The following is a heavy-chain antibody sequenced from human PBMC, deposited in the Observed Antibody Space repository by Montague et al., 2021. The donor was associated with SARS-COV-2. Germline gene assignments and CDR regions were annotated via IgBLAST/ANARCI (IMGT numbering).Heavy chain of an antibody. CDR1: GGSINDYN. CDR2: VNHSGSS. J-gene: IGHJ3*01. Sequence: SETLSLTCAVYGGSINDYNWTWIRQPPGKGLEWIGEVNHSGSSNYYQSLKSRVTISVDKSKNQISLTLAYVTAADTATYYCSSGQVTVFAVLIALPAAGAIDVWGQGTTVTVSS. CDR3: SSGQVTVFAVLIALPAAGAIDV. D-gene: IGHD3-3*01. V-gene: IGHV4-34*01.